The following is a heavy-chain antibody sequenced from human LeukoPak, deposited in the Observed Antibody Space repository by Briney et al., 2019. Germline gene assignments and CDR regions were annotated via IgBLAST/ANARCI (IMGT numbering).Heavy chain of an antibody. Sequence: GGSLRLSCAASVHTFSSYGMHWVRQAPGKGLEWVAFIRYDGSNRYYADSVKGRFTISRDNSKNTLYLQMNTLRAEDTAVYYCAKESTIFGVVIMEALDYWGQGTLVTVSS. V-gene: IGHV3-30*02. CDR2: IRYDGSNR. CDR1: VHTFSSYG. J-gene: IGHJ4*02. D-gene: IGHD3-3*01. CDR3: AKESTIFGVVIMEALDY.